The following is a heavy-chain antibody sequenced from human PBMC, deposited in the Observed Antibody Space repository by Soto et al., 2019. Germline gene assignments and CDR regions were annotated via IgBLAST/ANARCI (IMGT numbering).Heavy chain of an antibody. Sequence: GGSLRLSCSASGFTFSNYWMHWVRQGPGKGLVWVARLNIDGSTRNYADSVKGRFTISRDNAQNTLFLQMNSLSAGDTAVYYCARGRGGSYGRYYFDYWGQGALVTVSS. D-gene: IGHD1-26*01. V-gene: IGHV3-74*01. CDR3: ARGRGGSYGRYYFDY. J-gene: IGHJ4*02. CDR1: GFTFSNYW. CDR2: LNIDGSTR.